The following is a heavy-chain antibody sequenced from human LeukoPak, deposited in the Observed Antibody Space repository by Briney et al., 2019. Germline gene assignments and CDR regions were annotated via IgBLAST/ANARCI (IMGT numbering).Heavy chain of an antibody. CDR2: IDSGGRT. Sequence: PAGSLRLSCAASGFTVSSNHMSWVRQAPGKGLEWVSIIDSGGRTYYADSVKGRFTISRDNSKNTLYLQVNSLRAEDTAVYYCARVYQGSLDYWGQGTLVTVSS. CDR3: ARVYQGSLDY. J-gene: IGHJ4*02. CDR1: GFTVSSNH. V-gene: IGHV3-66*01. D-gene: IGHD2-2*02.